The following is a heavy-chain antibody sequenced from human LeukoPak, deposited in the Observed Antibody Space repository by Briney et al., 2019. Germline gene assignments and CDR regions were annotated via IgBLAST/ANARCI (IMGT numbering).Heavy chain of an antibody. J-gene: IGHJ3*02. CDR2: ISGSGGST. CDR3: AKDRDDYVWGSYLRAFDI. Sequence: PGGSLRLSCAACGFTFSSYWMSWVRQAPGKGLEWVSAISGSGGSTYYADSVKGRFTISRDNSKNTLYLQMNSLRAEDTAVFYCAKDRDDYVWGSYLRAFDIWGQGTMVTVSS. V-gene: IGHV3-23*01. D-gene: IGHD3-16*01. CDR1: GFTFSSYW.